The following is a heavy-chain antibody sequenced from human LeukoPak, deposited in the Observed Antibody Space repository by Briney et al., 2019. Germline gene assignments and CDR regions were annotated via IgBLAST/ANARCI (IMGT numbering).Heavy chain of an antibody. CDR1: GGTFSSYA. D-gene: IGHD6-19*01. J-gene: IGHJ6*03. Sequence: GASVKVSCKASGGTFSSYAISWVRQAPGQGLEWMGGIIPIFGTANYAQKFQGRVTITADKSTSTAYMELSSLRSEDTAVYYCARGRGSGWYDYYYYYMDVWGKGTTVTISS. V-gene: IGHV1-69*06. CDR2: IIPIFGTA. CDR3: ARGRGSGWYDYYYYYMDV.